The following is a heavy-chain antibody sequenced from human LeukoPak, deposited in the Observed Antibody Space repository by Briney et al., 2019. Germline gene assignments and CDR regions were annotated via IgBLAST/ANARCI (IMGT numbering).Heavy chain of an antibody. CDR1: GCNITSYY. V-gene: IGHV1-8*03. Sequence: GASVKVSCKACGCNITSYYINWVGQATGQGGEWMGWMNPNSGNTGYAQKFQGRVTTTRNNSISTAYMELSSLRSEDTAVYYCTRARYDILTGYPDHNYFDYWGQGTLVTVSS. D-gene: IGHD3-9*01. CDR3: TRARYDILTGYPDHNYFDY. J-gene: IGHJ4*02. CDR2: MNPNSGNT.